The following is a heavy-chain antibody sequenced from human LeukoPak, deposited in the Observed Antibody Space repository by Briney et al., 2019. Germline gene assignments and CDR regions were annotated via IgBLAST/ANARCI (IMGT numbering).Heavy chain of an antibody. V-gene: IGHV1-69*13. CDR2: IIPIFGTA. CDR3: ARVNGDYYGSVPYNWFDP. CDR1: GGTFSSYA. J-gene: IGHJ5*02. Sequence: ASVKVSCKASGGTFSSYAISWVRQAPGQGLEWMGGIIPIFGTANYAQKFQGRVTITADESTSTAYMELSSLRSEDTAVYYCARVNGDYYGSVPYNWFDPWGQGTLVTVSS. D-gene: IGHD3-10*01.